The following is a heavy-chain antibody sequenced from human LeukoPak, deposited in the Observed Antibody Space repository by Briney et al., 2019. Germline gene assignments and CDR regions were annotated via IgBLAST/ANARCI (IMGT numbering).Heavy chain of an antibody. CDR1: GGTFSSYA. Sequence: SVKVSCKASGGTFSSYAISWVRQAPGQGLEWMGGIIPTFGTANYARKFQGRVTITTDESTSTAYMELSSLRSEDTAVYYCARTPGGYCSGGSCPNWFDPWGQGTLVTVSS. D-gene: IGHD2-15*01. J-gene: IGHJ5*02. V-gene: IGHV1-69*05. CDR2: IIPTFGTA. CDR3: ARTPGGYCSGGSCPNWFDP.